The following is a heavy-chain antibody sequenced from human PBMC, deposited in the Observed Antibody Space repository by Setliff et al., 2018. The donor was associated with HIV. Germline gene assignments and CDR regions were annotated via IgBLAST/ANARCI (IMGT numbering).Heavy chain of an antibody. CDR1: GFIFGDYA. J-gene: IGHJ3*02. CDR3: ARDPRVDAFDI. Sequence: SLRPSCAASGFIFGDYAIHCVRQAPGKGLEWVAAVSYDGTKTYYADSVKGRFTLSRDNSKDTAFLQMNSLTVEDTAVYYCARDPRVDAFDIWGRGTVVTVSS. CDR2: VSYDGTKT. V-gene: IGHV3-30*04.